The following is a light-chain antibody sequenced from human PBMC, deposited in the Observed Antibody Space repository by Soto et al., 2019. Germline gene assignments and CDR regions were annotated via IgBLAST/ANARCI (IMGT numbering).Light chain of an antibody. Sequence: EIAMTQSPATLSVSPGERATLSCRASQSVSSNLAWYQQKPGQAPRLVIYGASTRATGIPARFSGSGSGTEFTLTISSLQSEDFAVYYCQHYNNWTPWTFGQGTKVDI. CDR3: QHYNNWTPWT. J-gene: IGKJ1*01. CDR2: GAS. CDR1: QSVSSN. V-gene: IGKV3-15*01.